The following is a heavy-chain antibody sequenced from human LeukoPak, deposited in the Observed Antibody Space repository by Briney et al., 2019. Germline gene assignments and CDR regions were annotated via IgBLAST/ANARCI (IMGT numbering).Heavy chain of an antibody. D-gene: IGHD1-26*01. CDR2: LYHSGST. Sequence: SETLSLTCTVSGGSISSSNYYWGWIRQPPGKGLEWIATLYHSGSTYYNPSLKSRVTISVYTSKNQFSLKQSSVTAADTAVYYCARHIYSGTDGDAFDIWGQGTMVTVSS. CDR1: GGSISSSNYY. V-gene: IGHV4-39*01. CDR3: ARHIYSGTDGDAFDI. J-gene: IGHJ3*02.